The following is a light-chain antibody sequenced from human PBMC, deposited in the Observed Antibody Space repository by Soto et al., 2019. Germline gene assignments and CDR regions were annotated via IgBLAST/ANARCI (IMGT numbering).Light chain of an antibody. CDR1: QTIGRN. CDR2: DAS. CDR3: QQYNNWPPIT. V-gene: IGKV3D-15*01. Sequence: EIVLTQSPCTLSLSPGETATLSCRASQTIGRNYSAWYQQKPGQAPRLLIYDASTRASGIPARFSGSGSGTEFSLTISSLQYEDLGVYDCQQYNNWPPITFGQGTRLEIK. J-gene: IGKJ5*01.